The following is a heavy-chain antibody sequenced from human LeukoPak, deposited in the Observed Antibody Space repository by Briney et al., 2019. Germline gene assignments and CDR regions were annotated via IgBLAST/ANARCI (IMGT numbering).Heavy chain of an antibody. CDR3: AELGITMIGGV. CDR1: GFTFDDYA. J-gene: IGHJ6*04. D-gene: IGHD3-10*02. CDR2: ISWDGGST. Sequence: GGPLRLSCAASGFTFDDYAMHWVRQAPGKGLEWVSLISWDGGSTYYADSVKGRFTISRDNAKNSLYLQMNSLRAEDTAVYYCAELGITMIGGVWGKGTTVTISS. V-gene: IGHV3-43D*03.